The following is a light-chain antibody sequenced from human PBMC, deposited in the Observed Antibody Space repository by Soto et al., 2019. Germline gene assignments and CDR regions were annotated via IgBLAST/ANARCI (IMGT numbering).Light chain of an antibody. V-gene: IGLV2-14*03. CDR1: SRDIGGYDF. CDR3: SSFSNSDTPYV. Sequence: QSALAQPASVSGSPGQSITISCAGSSRDIGGYDFVSWYQQHPGEDPKLIIFDVSDRPSGVSDRFSGSKSGDTASLTISGLQVEDEADYYCSSFSNSDTPYVFGTGTKLTVL. CDR2: DVS. J-gene: IGLJ1*01.